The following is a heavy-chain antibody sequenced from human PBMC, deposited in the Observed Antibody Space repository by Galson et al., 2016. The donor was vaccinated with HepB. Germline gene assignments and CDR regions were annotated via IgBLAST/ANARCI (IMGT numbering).Heavy chain of an antibody. CDR2: ISVDIGNT. Sequence: SVKVSCKASGYTFINYGISWVRQAPGQGLEWMGWISVDIGNTNYAQKLQDRVTMTTDTSTSTAYMELRSLRSDDTAVYYCARDRRGGSNTLDYWGQGTLVTVSS. CDR1: GYTFINYG. J-gene: IGHJ4*02. V-gene: IGHV1-18*04. CDR3: ARDRRGGSNTLDY. D-gene: IGHD1-26*01.